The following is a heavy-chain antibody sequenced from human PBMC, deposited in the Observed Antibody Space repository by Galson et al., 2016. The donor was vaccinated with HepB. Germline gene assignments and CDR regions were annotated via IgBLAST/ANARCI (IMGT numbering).Heavy chain of an antibody. Sequence: SVKVSCKASGYTLTHNYMHWVRQVPGQGLEWMGMLNPKDGTTSYAQKFQGRVSMTRDTSTSTVYVELNSLRPEDSDTAIYYCVRGKALSSGVFDWWGQGTLVIVSS. CDR1: GYTLTHNY. J-gene: IGHJ4*02. V-gene: IGHV1-46*01. CDR2: LNPKDGTT. CDR3: VRGKALSSGVFDW. D-gene: IGHD6-19*01.